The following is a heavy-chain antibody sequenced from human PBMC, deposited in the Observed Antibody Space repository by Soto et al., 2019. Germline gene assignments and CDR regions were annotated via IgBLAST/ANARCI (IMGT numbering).Heavy chain of an antibody. CDR1: GYTFTSYG. D-gene: IGHD4-17*01. CDR2: ISIYNGNT. J-gene: IGHJ6*02. V-gene: IGHV1-18*01. Sequence: QVQLVQSGAEVNKPGASVKVSCKASGYTFTSYGISWVRQAPGQGLEWMGWISIYNGNTNYAQKLQGRVTMTTDTSTSTAYMELRSLRSDDTAVYYCARDVRSHDYGHYYYGMDVWGQGTTVTDSS. CDR3: ARDVRSHDYGHYYYGMDV.